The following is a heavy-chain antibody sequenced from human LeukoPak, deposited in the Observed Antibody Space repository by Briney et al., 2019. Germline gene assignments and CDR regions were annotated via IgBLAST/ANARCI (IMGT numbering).Heavy chain of an antibody. D-gene: IGHD4-11*01. CDR1: GGSISSYY. CDR2: VHYSGST. CDR3: ERDVRYSTNVYCIDV. Sequence: SETLSLTCTVSGGSISSYYWSWIRQTPGKGLEWIGYVHYSGSTSYNPSLKSRVTISLDTSKNQFSLKLSSVTAADTAVYYCERDVRYSTNVYCIDVWGKGTAVTVSS. V-gene: IGHV4-59*01. J-gene: IGHJ6*03.